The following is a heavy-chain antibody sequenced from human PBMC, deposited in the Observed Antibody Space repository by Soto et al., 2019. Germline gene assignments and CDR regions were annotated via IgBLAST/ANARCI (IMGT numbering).Heavy chain of an antibody. Sequence: SLRLSCATSGFTFSSYEMNWFRQAPGKGLEWVSYISSSGSTIYYADSVKGRFTISRDNAKNSLYLQMDSLRAEDTAVYYCARDQEAGSFFPYYYGMDVWGQGTTVTVSS. CDR3: ARDQEAGSFFPYYYGMDV. D-gene: IGHD6-13*01. V-gene: IGHV3-48*03. CDR2: ISSSGSTI. J-gene: IGHJ6*02. CDR1: GFTFSSYE.